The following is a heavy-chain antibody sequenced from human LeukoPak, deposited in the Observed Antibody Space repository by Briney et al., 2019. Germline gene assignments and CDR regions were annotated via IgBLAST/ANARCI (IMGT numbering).Heavy chain of an antibody. J-gene: IGHJ5*02. V-gene: IGHV1-8*03. CDR3: ARGGLWYYYDSSGYPNWFDP. CDR2: MNPNSGNT. CDR1: GYTFTSYD. D-gene: IGHD3-22*01. Sequence: ASVKVSCKASGYTFTSYDINWVRQATGQGLEWMGWMNPNSGNTGYAQKFQGRVTITRNTSISTAYMELSSLRSEDTAVYYCARGGLWYYYDSSGYPNWFDPWGHGTLVTVSS.